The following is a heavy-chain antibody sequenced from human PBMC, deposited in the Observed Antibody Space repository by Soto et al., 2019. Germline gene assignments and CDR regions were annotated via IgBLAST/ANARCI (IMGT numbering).Heavy chain of an antibody. J-gene: IGHJ6*02. D-gene: IGHD3-10*01. CDR2: ISGSGGST. CDR3: AKDLSVLLWFGRSYYGMDV. CDR1: GFTFSRYA. V-gene: IGHV3-23*01. Sequence: HPGGSLRLSCAASGFTFSRYAMSWVRQAPGKGLEWVSAISGSGGSTYYADSVKGRFTISRDNSKNTLYLQMNSLRAEDTAVYYCAKDLSVLLWFGRSYYGMDVWGQGTTVTVSS.